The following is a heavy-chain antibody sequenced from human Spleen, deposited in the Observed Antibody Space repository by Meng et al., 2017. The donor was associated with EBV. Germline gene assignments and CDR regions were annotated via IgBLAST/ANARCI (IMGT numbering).Heavy chain of an antibody. CDR2: IYSGTT. CDR1: GGYISCNLYF. J-gene: IGHJ4*02. CDR3: ARRPWGLYYYFDS. Sequence: LPLHVSGQRMVKPAATTSLPFTVFGGYISCNLYFCVWLRQPPGKGLELIGDIYSGTTSYNPSLKSRVTISVDTSKKQLSLKLSSATAADTAMYYCARRPWGLYYYFDSWGQGTLVTVSS. D-gene: IGHD1-26*01. V-gene: IGHV4-39*07.